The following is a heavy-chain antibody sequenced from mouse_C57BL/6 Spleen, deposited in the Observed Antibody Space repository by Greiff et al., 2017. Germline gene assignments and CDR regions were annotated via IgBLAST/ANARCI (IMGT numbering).Heavy chain of an antibody. V-gene: IGHV1-69*01. Sequence: QVQLQQPGAELVMPGASVKLSCKASGYTFTSYWMHWVKQRPGQGLEWIGAIDPSDSYPNYNQKFKGKSTLTVDKSSSTAYMQLSSLTSEDSAVYYCARLNDYDDWFAYWGQGTLVTVSA. CDR3: ARLNDYDDWFAY. CDR2: IDPSDSYP. J-gene: IGHJ3*01. CDR1: GYTFTSYW. D-gene: IGHD2-4*01.